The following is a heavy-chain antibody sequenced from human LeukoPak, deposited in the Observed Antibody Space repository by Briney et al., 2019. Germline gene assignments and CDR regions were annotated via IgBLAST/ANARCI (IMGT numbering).Heavy chain of an antibody. D-gene: IGHD6-6*01. V-gene: IGHV4-59*08. Sequence: SETLSLTCTVSGGSISTYYWSWIRQPPGEGLEWIGYIYYSGSTSYNPSLKSRVTISVDTSKSQFSLNLSSVTAADTAVYYCAGQGARGYSSYWFDPWGQGTLVTVSS. CDR2: IYYSGST. CDR3: AGQGARGYSSYWFDP. CDR1: GGSISTYY. J-gene: IGHJ5*02.